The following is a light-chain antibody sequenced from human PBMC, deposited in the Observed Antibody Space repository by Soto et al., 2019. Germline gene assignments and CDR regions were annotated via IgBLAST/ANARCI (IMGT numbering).Light chain of an antibody. V-gene: IGKV4-1*01. CDR3: QQYYSTPRT. CDR1: QSVLYSSNNKNY. Sequence: EIVMTQSPDSLAVSLGERATINCKSSQSVLYSSNNKNYLAWYQQKPGQPPKLLIYWASTRESGVPDRFSGSGSGTDVTLTISSLQAEDVAVYYCQQYYSTPRTFGQGTKVEIK. J-gene: IGKJ1*01. CDR2: WAS.